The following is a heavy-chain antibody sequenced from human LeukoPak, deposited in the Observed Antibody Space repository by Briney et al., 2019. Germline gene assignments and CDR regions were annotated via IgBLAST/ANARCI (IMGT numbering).Heavy chain of an antibody. Sequence: PSETLSLTCTVSGGSISSSSYYWGWIRQPPGKGLEWIGSIYYSGSTYYNPSLKSRVTISVDTSKNQFALKLSSVTAADTAVYYCARSYSSGWNGHWGQGTLVTVSS. J-gene: IGHJ4*02. CDR2: IYYSGST. V-gene: IGHV4-39*01. CDR3: ARSYSSGWNGH. CDR1: GGSISSSSYY. D-gene: IGHD6-19*01.